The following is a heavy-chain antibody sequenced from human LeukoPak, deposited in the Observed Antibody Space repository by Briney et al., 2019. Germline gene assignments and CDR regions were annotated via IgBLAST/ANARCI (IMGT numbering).Heavy chain of an antibody. Sequence: PSETLSLTCAVYGGSFSGYYWSWIRQPPGKGLEWIGEINHSGSTNYNPSLKSRVTISVDTSKNQFSLKLTSVTAADTAVYYCAKSNGYGLVDIWGQGTMVTVSS. D-gene: IGHD3-10*01. CDR2: INHSGST. V-gene: IGHV4-34*01. CDR1: GGSFSGYY. J-gene: IGHJ3*02. CDR3: AKSNGYGLVDI.